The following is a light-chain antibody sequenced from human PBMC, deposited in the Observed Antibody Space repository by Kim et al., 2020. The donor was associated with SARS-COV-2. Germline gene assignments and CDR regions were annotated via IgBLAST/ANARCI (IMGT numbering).Light chain of an antibody. Sequence: EIVLTQSPGTLSLSPGERATLSCRASQIVSNNFLAWYQQKPGQAPRLLIHATSSRASGIPDRFSGSGSGTDFTLTISRLEPEDFAVYYCQQYDNSPVTFGGGTKVDIK. CDR2: ATS. V-gene: IGKV3-20*01. CDR1: QIVSNNF. J-gene: IGKJ4*01. CDR3: QQYDNSPVT.